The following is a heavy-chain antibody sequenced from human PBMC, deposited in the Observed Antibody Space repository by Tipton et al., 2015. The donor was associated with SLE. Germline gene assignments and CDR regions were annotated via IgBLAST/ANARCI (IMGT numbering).Heavy chain of an antibody. CDR3: AREAGITMVRGALIHAFDI. CDR2: IYYSGST. CDR1: GGSISSYY. Sequence: LRLSCTVSGGSISSYYWSWIRQPPGKGLEWIGYIYYSGSTNYNPSLKSRVTISVDTSKNQFSLKLSSVAAADTAVYYCAREAGITMVRGALIHAFDIWGQGTMVTVSS. V-gene: IGHV4-59*12. J-gene: IGHJ3*02. D-gene: IGHD3-10*01.